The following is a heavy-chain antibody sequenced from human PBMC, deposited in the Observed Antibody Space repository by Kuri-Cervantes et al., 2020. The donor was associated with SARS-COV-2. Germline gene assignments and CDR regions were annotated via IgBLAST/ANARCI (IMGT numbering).Heavy chain of an antibody. J-gene: IGHJ4*02. D-gene: IGHD5-18*01. CDR2: INPNSGGT. Sequence: ASVKVSYKASGYTFTGYYMHWVRQAPGQGLEWMGWINPNSGGTNYAQKFQGWVTMTRDTSISTAYMELSRLRSDDTAAYYCARGLDTAMAYYFDYWGQGTLVTVSS. CDR3: ARGLDTAMAYYFDY. V-gene: IGHV1-2*04. CDR1: GYTFTGYY.